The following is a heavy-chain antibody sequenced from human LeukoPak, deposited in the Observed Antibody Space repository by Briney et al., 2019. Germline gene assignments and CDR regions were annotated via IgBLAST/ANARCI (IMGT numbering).Heavy chain of an antibody. CDR3: ARDKRGANWFDP. D-gene: IGHD1-26*01. V-gene: IGHV3-21*01. CDR1: GFTFSNYN. J-gene: IGHJ5*02. CDR2: ISGSSTYI. Sequence: GGSLILSCAASGFTFSNYNMNWVRRAPGKGLEWVSSISGSSTYIYYADSVKGRCTISRDNAKNSLYLQMNSLRAEDTAVYYCARDKRGANWFDPWGQGTLVTVSS.